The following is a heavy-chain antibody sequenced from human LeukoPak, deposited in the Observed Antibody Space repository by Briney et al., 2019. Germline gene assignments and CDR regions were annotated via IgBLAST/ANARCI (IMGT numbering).Heavy chain of an antibody. CDR1: GYSFTSYD. V-gene: IGHV1-8*01. CDR3: AAHTYYYSSGSFGH. Sequence: ASVIVSRKASGYSFTSYDINWVRQATGQGPEWIGWMNPSSGNTGYAQRFQGRVTMTRDTSTSTAYLELSSLTSDDTAVYYCAAHTYYYSSGSFGHWGQGTLVTVSS. D-gene: IGHD3-10*01. J-gene: IGHJ4*02. CDR2: MNPSSGNT.